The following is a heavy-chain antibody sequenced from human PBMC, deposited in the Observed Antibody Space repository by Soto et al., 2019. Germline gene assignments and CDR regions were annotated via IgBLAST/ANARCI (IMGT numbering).Heavy chain of an antibody. V-gene: IGHV5-10-1*01. Sequence: PGESLKISCKGSGYSFTSYLISWVRQMPGKGLEWMGRIDPSDSYTNYSPSFQGHVTISADKSISTAYLQWSSLKASDTAMYYCASFRYPRGYCSGGSCKRDLDFDYWGQGTLVTVSS. CDR1: GYSFTSYL. CDR3: ASFRYPRGYCSGGSCKRDLDFDY. J-gene: IGHJ4*02. CDR2: IDPSDSYT. D-gene: IGHD2-15*01.